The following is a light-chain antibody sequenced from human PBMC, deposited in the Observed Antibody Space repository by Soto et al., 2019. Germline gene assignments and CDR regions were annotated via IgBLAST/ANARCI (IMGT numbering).Light chain of an antibody. Sequence: EIVMTQSPATLSVSPGETATLSCRASQRISSNLAWYQQKPGQAPRLLIYAASTGATGIPARFSGSGSGTEFTLTISSLQSEDSAIYYCQQYNDWPPLTFGGGTKVEIK. J-gene: IGKJ4*01. CDR3: QQYNDWPPLT. CDR1: QRISSN. CDR2: AAS. V-gene: IGKV3-15*01.